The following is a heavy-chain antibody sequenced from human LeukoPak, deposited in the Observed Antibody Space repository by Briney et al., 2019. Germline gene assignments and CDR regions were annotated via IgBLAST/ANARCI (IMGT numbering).Heavy chain of an antibody. Sequence: GGSLRLSCAASGFTVSTYYMTWVRQAPGKGLECVSVIYSGGSTYYADSVKGRFTVSRDNSRNTLYLQTNSLRAEDTAMYYCARGLGYCTSTTCLLPFDYWGQGTLVTVSS. D-gene: IGHD2-2*01. J-gene: IGHJ4*02. V-gene: IGHV3-53*01. CDR1: GFTVSTYY. CDR2: IYSGGST. CDR3: ARGLGYCTSTTCLLPFDY.